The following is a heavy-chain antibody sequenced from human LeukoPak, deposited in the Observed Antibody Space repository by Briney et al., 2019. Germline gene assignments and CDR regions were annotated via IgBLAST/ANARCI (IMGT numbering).Heavy chain of an antibody. V-gene: IGHV3-48*01. CDR3: ASSLHCSGGTRYVP. D-gene: IGHD2-15*01. CDR2: ISSRGDNI. CDR1: GFTFSDYN. Sequence: PGGSLRLSCATSGFTFSDYNMNWVRQAPGKGLEWISFISSRGDNIYYASSVTGRFTVSRNNAKNSLFLQMNSLRAEDTAVYYCASSLHCSGGTRYVPWGQGTLVTVSS. J-gene: IGHJ4*02.